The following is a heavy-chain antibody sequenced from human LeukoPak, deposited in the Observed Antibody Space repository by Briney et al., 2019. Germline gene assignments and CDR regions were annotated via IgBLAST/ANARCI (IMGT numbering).Heavy chain of an antibody. J-gene: IGHJ4*02. CDR1: GYTFTGYY. Sequence: AASVKVSCKASGYTFTGYYMHWVRQAPGQGLEWMGRIIPILGIANYAQKFQGRVTITADKSTSTAYMDLSSLRSEDTAVYYCAEGRIQFDYWGQGTLVTVSS. CDR3: AEGRIQFDY. V-gene: IGHV1-69*02. CDR2: IIPILGIA. D-gene: IGHD5-18*01.